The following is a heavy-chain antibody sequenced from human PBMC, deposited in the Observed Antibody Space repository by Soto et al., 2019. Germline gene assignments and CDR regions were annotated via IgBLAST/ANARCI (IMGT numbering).Heavy chain of an antibody. J-gene: IGHJ5*02. Sequence: PGGSLRLSCAASGFNFSSYGMHWVRQAPGKGLEWVAVISYDGSNKYYADSVKGRFTISRDNSKNTLYLQMNSLRAEDTAVYYCAKDAAGGFNWFDPWGQGTLVTVSS. CDR3: AKDAAGGFNWFDP. CDR2: ISYDGSNK. CDR1: GFNFSSYG. V-gene: IGHV3-30*18. D-gene: IGHD3-10*01.